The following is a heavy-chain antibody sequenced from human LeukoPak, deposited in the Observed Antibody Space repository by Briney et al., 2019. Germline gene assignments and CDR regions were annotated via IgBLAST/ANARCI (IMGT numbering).Heavy chain of an antibody. CDR1: GFTFSSYA. Sequence: GGSLRLSCAASGFTFSSYAMHWVRQAPGKGLEWVAVISYDGSNKYYADSVKGRFTISRDNAKNTLYLQMNSLRAEDTAVYYCARSYYYDSSGWGYGMDVWGQGTTVTVSS. D-gene: IGHD3-22*01. V-gene: IGHV3-30-3*01. CDR2: ISYDGSNK. J-gene: IGHJ6*02. CDR3: ARSYYYDSSGWGYGMDV.